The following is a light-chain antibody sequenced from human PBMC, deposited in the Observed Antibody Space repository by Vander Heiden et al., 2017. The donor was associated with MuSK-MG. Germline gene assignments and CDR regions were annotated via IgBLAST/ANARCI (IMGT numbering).Light chain of an antibody. V-gene: IGKV3-20*01. Sequence: EIELTQSPGTLSLSPGERATLSCRASQTVSSSDLGWYQQRGGQAPRLLIYWASSRATGIPDRFSGSGSGTDFTLTISRLEPEDFAVYYCQQDGKSPRTFGQGTKVEIK. CDR2: WAS. J-gene: IGKJ1*01. CDR1: QTVSSSD. CDR3: QQDGKSPRT.